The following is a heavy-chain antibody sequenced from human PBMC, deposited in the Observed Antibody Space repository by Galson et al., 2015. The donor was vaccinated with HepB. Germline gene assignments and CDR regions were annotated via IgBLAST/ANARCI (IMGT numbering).Heavy chain of an antibody. Sequence: SVKVSCKASGGTFSSYAISWVRQAPGQGLEWMGGIIPIFGIANYAQKFQGRVTITADESTSTAYMELSSLRSEDTAVYYCARGAMVRGVTPYSFHYWRQGTLVPVSS. J-gene: IGHJ4*02. CDR1: GGTFSSYA. D-gene: IGHD3-10*01. CDR3: ARGAMVRGVTPYSFHY. V-gene: IGHV1-69*13. CDR2: IIPIFGIA.